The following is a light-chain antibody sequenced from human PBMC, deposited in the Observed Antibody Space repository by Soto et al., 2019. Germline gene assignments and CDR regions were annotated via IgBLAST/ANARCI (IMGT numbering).Light chain of an antibody. V-gene: IGKV1-39*01. CDR1: QNIDTY. CDR2: IAY. CDR3: QQTYSTPWT. Sequence: DIQMTQYPSSLSVSVGDSFTITCLASQNIDTYLNWYQQKPGKYPKLLIFIAYNFQSGVTSRFSGSGSGTDFTLTISSLQPEDFATYFCQQTYSTPWTFGQGTKVDI. J-gene: IGKJ1*01.